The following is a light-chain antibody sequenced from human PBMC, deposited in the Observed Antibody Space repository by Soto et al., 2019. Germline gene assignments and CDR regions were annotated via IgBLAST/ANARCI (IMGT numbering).Light chain of an antibody. J-gene: IGKJ2*02. V-gene: IGKV3-20*01. Sequence: PGERATLSCRASQSVSSSYLAWYRQKPGQAPSLLIDGASSRATGIPDRVSGSGSGTDFTLTISRLEPEDFAVYYCQQYGSSPCTFGQGTSWRSN. CDR1: QSVSSSY. CDR2: GAS. CDR3: QQYGSSPCT.